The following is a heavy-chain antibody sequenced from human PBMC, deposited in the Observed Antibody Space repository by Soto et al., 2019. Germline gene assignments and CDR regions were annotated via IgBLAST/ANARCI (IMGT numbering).Heavy chain of an antibody. CDR2: ILVGGST. V-gene: IGHV3-23*01. CDR3: AKATATGGGAFEI. CDR1: GFFCGSFD. D-gene: IGHD2-8*02. J-gene: IGHJ3*02. Sequence: PGGSLRLSCAVSGFFCGSFDMGWVGQAPGKGLEWVSTILVGGSTHYEDSVKGRFTISRDTSKNMVYLQMNSLTAGDTAVYYCAKATATGGGAFEIYGQGTMVTVSS.